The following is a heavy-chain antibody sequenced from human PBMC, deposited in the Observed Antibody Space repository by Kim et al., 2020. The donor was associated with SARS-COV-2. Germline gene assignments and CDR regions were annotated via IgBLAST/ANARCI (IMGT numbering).Heavy chain of an antibody. J-gene: IGHJ4*01. V-gene: IGHV3-21*01. D-gene: IGHD3-16*01. Sequence: GGSLRLSCVASGFPFRTYSMNWFRQAPGKGLEWVSSIISSSRSVFYADSLKGRFTISRDNAKNTLYLQLDRLRAEDTGVYYCAGEFSTSPGVDYWGHGTLVTVSS. CDR2: IISSSRSV. CDR3: AGEFSTSPGVDY. CDR1: GFPFRTYS.